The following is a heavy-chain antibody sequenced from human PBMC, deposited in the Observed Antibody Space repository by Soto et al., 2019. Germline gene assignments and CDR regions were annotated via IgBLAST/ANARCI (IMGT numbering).Heavy chain of an antibody. CDR1: GGSISSGHYS. CDR3: ASSQSQLLSAYFDY. V-gene: IGHV4-30-2*01. J-gene: IGHJ4*02. Sequence: PSETLSLTCAVSGGSISSGHYSWSWIRQPPGKGLEWIGYIYHSGSTYYNPSLKSRVTISVDRSKNQFSLNLSSVTAADTAVYYCASSQSQLLSAYFDYWGQGTLVTVSP. D-gene: IGHD2-2*01. CDR2: IYHSGST.